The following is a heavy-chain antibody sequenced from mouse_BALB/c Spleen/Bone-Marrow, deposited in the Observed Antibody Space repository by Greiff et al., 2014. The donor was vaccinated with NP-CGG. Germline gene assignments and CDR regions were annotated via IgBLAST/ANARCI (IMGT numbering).Heavy chain of an antibody. V-gene: IGHV1-80*01. CDR3: ARGVPMDY. Sequence: QVQLQQSGAELVRPGSSVKISCKASGYAFSSYWMNWVKQRPGQGLEWIGQIYPGDGDTNYNGKLKGKATLTADKSSSTAYVQLSSLTSEDSAIYFCARGVPMDYWGQGTSVTVSS. CDR2: IYPGDGDT. J-gene: IGHJ4*01. CDR1: GYAFSSYW.